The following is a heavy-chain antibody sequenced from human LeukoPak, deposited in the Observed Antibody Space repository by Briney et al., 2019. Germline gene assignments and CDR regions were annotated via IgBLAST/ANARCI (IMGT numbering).Heavy chain of an antibody. CDR2: INHSGST. CDR1: GGSFSGYY. D-gene: IGHD6-19*01. V-gene: IGHV4-34*01. Sequence: SETLSLTCAVYGGSFSGYYWSWLRQPPGKGLEWLGEINHSGSTNYNPSLKSRVTISVDTSKNQFSLKLSSVTAADTAVYYCARGGSSGWYGTDDAFDIWGQGTMVTVSS. CDR3: ARGGSSGWYGTDDAFDI. J-gene: IGHJ3*02.